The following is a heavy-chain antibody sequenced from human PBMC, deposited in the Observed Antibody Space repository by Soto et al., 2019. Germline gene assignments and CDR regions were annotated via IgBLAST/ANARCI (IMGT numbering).Heavy chain of an antibody. CDR3: AIDFTMIVVAPSFDI. D-gene: IGHD3-22*01. CDR2: IIPIFGTA. J-gene: IGHJ3*02. Sequence: SVKVSCKASGGTFSSYAISWVRQAPGQGLEWMGGIIPIFGTANYAQKFQGRVTITADESTSTAYMELSSLRSEDTAVYYCAIDFTMIVVAPSFDIWGQGTMVTVSS. V-gene: IGHV1-69*13. CDR1: GGTFSSYA.